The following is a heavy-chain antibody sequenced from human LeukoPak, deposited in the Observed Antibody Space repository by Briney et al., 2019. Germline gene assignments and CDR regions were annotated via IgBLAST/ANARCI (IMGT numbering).Heavy chain of an antibody. J-gene: IGHJ6*03. CDR2: MNPNSGNT. Sequence: EASVKVSCKASGYTSTSYDINWVRQATGQGLEWMGWMNPNSGNTGYAQKFQGRVTMTRNTSISTAYMELSSLRSEDTAVYYCARSVKSSLTYYYYYYMDVWGKGTTVTVSS. CDR1: GYTSTSYD. D-gene: IGHD4-11*01. CDR3: ARSVKSSLTYYYYYYMDV. V-gene: IGHV1-8*01.